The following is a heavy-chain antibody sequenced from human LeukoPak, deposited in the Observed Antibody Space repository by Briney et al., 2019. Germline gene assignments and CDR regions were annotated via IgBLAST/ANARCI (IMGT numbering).Heavy chain of an antibody. V-gene: IGHV4-39*01. J-gene: IGHJ6*02. Sequence: KASETLSLTCTASVGSISSSSYSWGWIRQPPGKGLEWIGSIYYSGSTYYNPSLKSRVTISVDTSKNQFSLKLSSVTAADTAVYYCARLVGAPPSYYYGMDVWGQGTTVTVSS. CDR2: IYYSGST. D-gene: IGHD1-26*01. CDR1: VGSISSSSYS. CDR3: ARLVGAPPSYYYGMDV.